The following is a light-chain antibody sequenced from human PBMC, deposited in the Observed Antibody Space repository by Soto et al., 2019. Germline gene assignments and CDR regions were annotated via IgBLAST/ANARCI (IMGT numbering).Light chain of an antibody. V-gene: IGKV4-1*01. J-gene: IGKJ4*01. CDR2: WAS. Sequence: DIVLTQSPDSLAVSLGERATINCKSSQSILYSANNENYLAWYQQKPGQPHKLLIYWASTRDSGVPDRFSGGGSGTDFTLSISSLQAEDVAVYYGKQYSSIPLSFGGGTKVEIK. CDR3: KQYSSIPLS. CDR1: QSILYSANNENY.